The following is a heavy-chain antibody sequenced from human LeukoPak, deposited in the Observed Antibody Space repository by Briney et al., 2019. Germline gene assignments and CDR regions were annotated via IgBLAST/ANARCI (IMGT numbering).Heavy chain of an antibody. V-gene: IGHV3-53*01. CDR3: ARGRGLGVVSPYFDY. CDR2: IYGDGRT. CDR1: GFIFSSYS. Sequence: GGSLRLSCAASGFIFSSYSMSWVRQAPGNGLERVSVIYGDGRTSHSASVRGRFTISRDNSKNIVSLQMNNLRAEDTAVYYCARGRGLGVVSPYFDYWGQGTLVTVSS. D-gene: IGHD3-3*01. J-gene: IGHJ4*02.